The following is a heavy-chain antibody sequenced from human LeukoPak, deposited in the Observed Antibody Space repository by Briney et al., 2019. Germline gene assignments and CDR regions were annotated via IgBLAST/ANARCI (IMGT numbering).Heavy chain of an antibody. J-gene: IGHJ4*02. CDR2: ISSSGSTI. V-gene: IGHV3-48*03. CDR3: ARDQGYSYGDDLFDY. D-gene: IGHD5-18*01. CDR1: GFTFSSYE. Sequence: PGGSLRLSCAASGFTFSSYEMNWVRQAPGKGLEWVSYISSSGSTIHYADSVKGRFTISRDNAKNSLYLQMNSLRAEDTAVYYCARDQGYSYGDDLFDYWGQGTLVTVSS.